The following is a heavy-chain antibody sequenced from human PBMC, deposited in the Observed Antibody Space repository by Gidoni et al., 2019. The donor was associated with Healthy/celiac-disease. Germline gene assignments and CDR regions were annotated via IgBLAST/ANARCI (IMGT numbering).Heavy chain of an antibody. V-gene: IGHV4-34*01. D-gene: IGHD2-21*02. CDR1: GGSFSGYY. CDR2: INHSGST. Sequence: QVQLQQWGAGLLKPSETLSLTCAVYGGSFSGYYWSWIRQPPGKGLEWIGEINHSGSTNYNPSLKSRVTISVDTSKNQFSLKLSSVTAADTAVYYCEFYCGGDCYSWGQGTLVTVSS. J-gene: IGHJ5*02. CDR3: EFYCGGDCYS.